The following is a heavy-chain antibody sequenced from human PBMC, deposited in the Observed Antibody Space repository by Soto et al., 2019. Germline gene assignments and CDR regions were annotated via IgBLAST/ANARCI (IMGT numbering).Heavy chain of an antibody. J-gene: IGHJ4*02. V-gene: IGHV3-23*01. CDR2: ISGSGGST. CDR1: GFTFSSYA. Sequence: EVQLLESGGGLVQPGGSLRLSCAASGFTFSSYAMSWVRQAPGKWLEWVSAISGSGGSTYYADSVKGRFTISRDNSKNTLYLQMNSLRAEDTAVYYCARLGPRPPAGLDYWGQGTLVTVSS. D-gene: IGHD3-9*01. CDR3: ARLGPRPPAGLDY.